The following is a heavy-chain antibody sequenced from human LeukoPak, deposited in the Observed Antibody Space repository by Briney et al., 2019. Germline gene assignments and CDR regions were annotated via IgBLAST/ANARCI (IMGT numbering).Heavy chain of an antibody. CDR2: IKPDGSAE. CDR1: GGSISSGGYY. J-gene: IGHJ4*02. D-gene: IGHD6-13*01. Sequence: ETLSLTCTVSGGSISSGGYYWSWVRHAPGRGLEWVANIKPDGSAEYYAASVKGRFTLSRDNAKNSLYLQMNSLRAEDTAVYYCARANNSSWHNWGQGTLVTVSS. V-gene: IGHV3-7*01. CDR3: ARANNSSWHN.